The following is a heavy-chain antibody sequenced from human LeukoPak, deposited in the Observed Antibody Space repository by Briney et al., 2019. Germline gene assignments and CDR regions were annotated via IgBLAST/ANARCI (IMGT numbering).Heavy chain of an antibody. D-gene: IGHD3-3*02. CDR1: GFTFSSYW. J-gene: IGHJ4*02. CDR3: ARVSVGRYYFDN. V-gene: IGHV3-74*01. Sequence: GGSLRLSCAASGFTFSSYWMHWVRQAPGKGLVWVSRINPDGSTTSYADSVKGQFTISRDSAKNTLYLQMNSLRAEDTAVYYCARVSVGRYYFDNWGQGTPVTVS. CDR2: INPDGSTT.